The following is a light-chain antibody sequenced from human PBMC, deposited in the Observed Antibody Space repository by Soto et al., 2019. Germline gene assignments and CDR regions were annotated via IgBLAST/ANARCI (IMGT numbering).Light chain of an antibody. CDR1: QGISNY. J-gene: IGKJ3*01. V-gene: IGKV1-27*01. CDR3: QKYNSAPPLFT. CDR2: AAS. Sequence: DIQMTQSPSSLSASVGDRVTITCRASQGISNYLAWYQQKPGKVPKLLIYAASTLQSGVPSRFSGSGSGTDFTLNISSLQPEDVATYYCQKYNSAPPLFTFGPGTKVDIK.